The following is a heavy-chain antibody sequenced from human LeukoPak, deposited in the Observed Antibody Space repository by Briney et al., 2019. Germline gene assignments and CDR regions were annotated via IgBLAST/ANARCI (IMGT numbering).Heavy chain of an antibody. Sequence: ASVKVSCKASGYTFISYGISWVRQAPGQGLEWMGWISAYNGNTNYAQKLQGRVTMTTDTSTSTAYMELRSLRSDDTAVYYCARVPRPTKAFDYWGQGTLVTVSS. CDR3: ARVPRPTKAFDY. CDR2: ISAYNGNT. CDR1: GYTFISYG. V-gene: IGHV1-18*01. D-gene: IGHD2-8*01. J-gene: IGHJ4*02.